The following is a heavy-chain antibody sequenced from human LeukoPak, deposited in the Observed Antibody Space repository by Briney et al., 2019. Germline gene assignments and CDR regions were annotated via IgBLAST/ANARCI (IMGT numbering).Heavy chain of an antibody. D-gene: IGHD5-24*01. J-gene: IGHJ4*02. CDR2: IYYSGST. V-gene: IGHV4-59*01. CDR3: ARDGRDGYNLLDY. Sequence: SETLSLTCTVSGGSISSYYWSWIRQPPGKGLEWIGYIYYSGSTNYNPSLKSRVTILVDTSKNQFSLKLSSVTAADTAVYYCARDGRDGYNLLDYWGQGTLVTVSS. CDR1: GGSISSYY.